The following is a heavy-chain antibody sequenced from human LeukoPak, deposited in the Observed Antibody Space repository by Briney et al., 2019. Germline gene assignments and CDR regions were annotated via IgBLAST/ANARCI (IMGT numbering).Heavy chain of an antibody. J-gene: IGHJ3*02. V-gene: IGHV3-21*01. CDR2: ISSSSSYI. D-gene: IGHD1-26*01. CDR1: GFTFSSYS. CDR3: ARDRWGPEWELLDAFDI. Sequence: PGGSLRLSCAASGFTFSSYSMNWVRQAPGKGLEWVSSISSSSSYIYYADSVKGRFTISRDNAKNSLHLQMNSLRAEDTAVYYCARDRWGPEWELLDAFDIWGQGTMVTVSS.